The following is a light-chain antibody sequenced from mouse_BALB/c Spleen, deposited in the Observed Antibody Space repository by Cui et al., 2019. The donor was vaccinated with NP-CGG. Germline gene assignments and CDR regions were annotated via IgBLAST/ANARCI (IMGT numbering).Light chain of an antibody. CDR1: TGAVTTSNY. V-gene: IGLV1*01. CDR2: GTN. J-gene: IGLJ1*01. Sequence: HAVVTQDSALTTSPGETVTLTSRSTTGAVTTSNYANWVQEKPDHLFTGLIGGTNNRAPGVPARFSGSLIGDKAALTITGAQTEDEAIYFCALWYSNHWVFGGGTKLTVL. CDR3: ALWYSNHWV.